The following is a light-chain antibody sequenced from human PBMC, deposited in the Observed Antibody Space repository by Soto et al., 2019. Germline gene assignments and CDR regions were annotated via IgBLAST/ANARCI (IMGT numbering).Light chain of an antibody. V-gene: IGKV1-39*01. CDR2: AAS. J-gene: IGKJ1*01. Sequence: DMQITQSPSSLSASVGDRVTITCRASQSISNSLNWYQQKPGRAPKLLIYAASSLQSGVPSRFSGSGSGTDFILTISSLQPDDFATYYCQNYNSYSEAFGQGTKVDIK. CDR3: QNYNSYSEA. CDR1: QSISNS.